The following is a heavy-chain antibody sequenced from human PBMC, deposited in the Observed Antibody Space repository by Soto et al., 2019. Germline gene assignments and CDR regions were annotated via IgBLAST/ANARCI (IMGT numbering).Heavy chain of an antibody. CDR1: GFIFSSYS. V-gene: IGHV3-48*02. D-gene: IGHD6-19*01. Sequence: GGSLRLSCAASGFIFSSYSMNWVRQAPGKGLEWISYISSSGNSIYYADSVKGRFTISRDNAKNSLYLQMSGLRDEDTAVYYCYSAYSSGHLNCWGQGTLVTVSS. CDR2: ISSSGNSI. CDR3: YSAYSSGHLNC. J-gene: IGHJ4*02.